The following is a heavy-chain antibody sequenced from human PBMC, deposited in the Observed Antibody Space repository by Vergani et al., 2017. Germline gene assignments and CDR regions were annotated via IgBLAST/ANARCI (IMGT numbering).Heavy chain of an antibody. CDR1: GYTFTDYW. V-gene: IGHV3-13*01. D-gene: IGHD6-6*01. CDR2: IGTAGDT. Sequence: EVQLVQSGAEVKKPGESLKISCEGSGYTFTDYWVGWVRQKPGKGLEWVSAIGTAGDTYYPGSVKGRFTISRENAKNSLYLQMNGLRAGDTAVYYCARRDSSSPALDYWGQGTLVTVSS. J-gene: IGHJ4*02. CDR3: ARRDSSSPALDY.